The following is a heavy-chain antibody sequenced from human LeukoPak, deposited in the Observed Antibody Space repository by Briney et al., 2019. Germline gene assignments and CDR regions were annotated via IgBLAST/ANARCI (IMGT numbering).Heavy chain of an antibody. Sequence: GGSLRLSCAASGFTFSSYAMSWVRQAPGKGLEWVSAISGSGGSTYYADSVKGRFTISRDNSKNTLYLQMNSLRAEDTAVYYCAKGSSYYGSGSHFDYWGQGTLVTVSS. CDR1: GFTFSSYA. J-gene: IGHJ4*02. V-gene: IGHV3-23*01. CDR2: ISGSGGST. CDR3: AKGSSYYGSGSHFDY. D-gene: IGHD3-10*01.